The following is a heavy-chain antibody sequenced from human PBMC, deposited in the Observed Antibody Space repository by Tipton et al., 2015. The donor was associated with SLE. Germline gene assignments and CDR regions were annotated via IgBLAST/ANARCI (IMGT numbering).Heavy chain of an antibody. CDR3: ARDGRLAYFDS. Sequence: TLSLTCTVSGGSISSYYWSWIRQPPGKGLEWIGYIYYSGSTNYNPSLKSRATISVDTSKNQFSLKLSSVTAADTAVYYCARDGRLAYFDSWGQGTLVTVSS. D-gene: IGHD1-26*01. J-gene: IGHJ4*02. CDR1: GGSISSYY. CDR2: IYYSGST. V-gene: IGHV4-59*01.